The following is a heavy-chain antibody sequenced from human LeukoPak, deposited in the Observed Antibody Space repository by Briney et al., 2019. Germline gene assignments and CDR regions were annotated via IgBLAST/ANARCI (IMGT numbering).Heavy chain of an antibody. D-gene: IGHD2-15*01. CDR3: ARDGGLHTNFDY. CDR1: GFTFRNYW. V-gene: IGHV3-7*01. CDR2: TKPDGTAE. J-gene: IGHJ4*02. Sequence: GGSLRLSCAASGFTFRNYWMGWVRQAPGKGLEWVANTKPDGTAEYYADSVRGRFTTTRDNANNFLYLQMNSLRGEDTAVYYCARDGGLHTNFDYWGQGTLVTVSS.